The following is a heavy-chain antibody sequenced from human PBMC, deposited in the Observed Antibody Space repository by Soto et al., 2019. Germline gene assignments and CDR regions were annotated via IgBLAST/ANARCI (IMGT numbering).Heavy chain of an antibody. CDR1: GYSFTGYW. CDR2: IYPGDSDT. D-gene: IGHD3-22*01. CDR3: ARGGVPYESSGYVSFDP. J-gene: IGHJ5*02. Sequence: GESLKISCKGSGYSFTGYWVGWVRQMPGKGLEWMGIIYPGDSDTRYSPSFQGQVTISADKSISTAYLQWSSLKASDTAMYYCARGGVPYESSGYVSFDPWGQGTLVTVSS. V-gene: IGHV5-51*01.